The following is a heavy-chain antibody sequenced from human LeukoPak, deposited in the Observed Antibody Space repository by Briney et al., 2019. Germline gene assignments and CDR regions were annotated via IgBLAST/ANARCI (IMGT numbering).Heavy chain of an antibody. J-gene: IGHJ6*03. CDR3: ASQPVGYCSSTSCYRGYYMDV. D-gene: IGHD2-2*02. CDR1: GFTFSSYW. Sequence: PGGSLRLSCAASGFTFSSYWMHWVRHAPGKGLGWVSRINSDGSSTSYADSVKGRFTISRDNAKNTLYLQMNSLRAEDTAVYYCASQPVGYCSSTSCYRGYYMDVWGKGTTVTVSS. CDR2: INSDGSST. V-gene: IGHV3-74*01.